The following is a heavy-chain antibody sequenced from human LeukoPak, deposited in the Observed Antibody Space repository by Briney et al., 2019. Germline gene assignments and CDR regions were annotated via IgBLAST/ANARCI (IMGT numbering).Heavy chain of an antibody. D-gene: IGHD1-26*01. CDR1: GYTLTELS. V-gene: IGHV1-24*01. CDR2: FDPEDSET. Sequence: ASVKVSCKVSGYTLTELSMHWVRQAPGKGLEWMGGFDPEDSETIYAQKFQGRVTMTEDTSTDTAYMELSSLRSEDTAVYYCATHSLYSGSYYYLDYWGQGTLVTVSS. CDR3: ATHSLYSGSYYYLDY. J-gene: IGHJ4*02.